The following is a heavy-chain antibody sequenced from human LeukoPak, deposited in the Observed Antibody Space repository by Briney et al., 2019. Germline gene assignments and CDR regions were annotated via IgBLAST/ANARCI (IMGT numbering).Heavy chain of an antibody. Sequence: SETLSLTCAVYGGSFSGYYWSWIRQPPGKGLEWIGEINHSGSTNCNPSLKSRVTISVDTSKNQFSLKLSSVTAADTAVYYCARGSHCSGGSCYSAYFDYWGQGTLVTVSS. D-gene: IGHD2-15*01. J-gene: IGHJ4*02. CDR1: GGSFSGYY. CDR2: INHSGST. CDR3: ARGSHCSGGSCYSAYFDY. V-gene: IGHV4-34*01.